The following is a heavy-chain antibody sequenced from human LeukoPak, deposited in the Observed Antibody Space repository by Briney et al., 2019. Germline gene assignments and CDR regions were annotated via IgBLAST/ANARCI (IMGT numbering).Heavy chain of an antibody. Sequence: GGSLRLSCAASGFTFSHFGMHCVRQAPGKGLEWVAVIWNDGSNEYYADSVKGRFTISRDNSKNTVSLQMNSLRDEDTAVYYCAKDAQRGSDYSNSLEYWGQGTLVTVSS. D-gene: IGHD4-11*01. V-gene: IGHV3-33*06. CDR1: GFTFSHFG. CDR2: IWNDGSNE. CDR3: AKDAQRGSDYSNSLEY. J-gene: IGHJ4*02.